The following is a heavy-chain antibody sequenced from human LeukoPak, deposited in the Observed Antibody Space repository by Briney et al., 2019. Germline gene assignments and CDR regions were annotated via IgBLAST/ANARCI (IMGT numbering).Heavy chain of an antibody. V-gene: IGHV3-48*02. D-gene: IGHD3-10*01. Sequence: PGGSLRLSCAASGFSFSTYSMNWVRQAPGKGLEWVSCISSRGGTISYSDSVKGRFTISRDNAKNSLYLQMISLRDEDTAVYYCARARDYGSGKANAFDIWGQGTMVTVSS. CDR3: ARARDYGSGKANAFDI. J-gene: IGHJ3*02. CDR1: GFSFSTYS. CDR2: ISSRGGTI.